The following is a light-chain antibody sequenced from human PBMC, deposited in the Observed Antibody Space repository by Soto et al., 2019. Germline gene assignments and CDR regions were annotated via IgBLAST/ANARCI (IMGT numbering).Light chain of an antibody. J-gene: IGKJ5*01. CDR2: GAS. CDR1: PSISGTY. V-gene: IGKV3-20*01. Sequence: EIVLTQSPGTLSLSQGERATLSCRASPSISGTYLAWYQQKPCQAPRLLIYGASSRATGIPDRFSGSGSWTYFTLAISSLEPEGFEVYYCEQYGSSPITFGQGTLLEIK. CDR3: EQYGSSPIT.